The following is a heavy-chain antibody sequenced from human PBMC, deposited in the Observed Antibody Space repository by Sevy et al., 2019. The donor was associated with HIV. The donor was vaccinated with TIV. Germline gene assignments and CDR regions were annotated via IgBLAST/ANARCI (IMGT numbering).Heavy chain of an antibody. J-gene: IGHJ4*02. CDR3: ARSHLRWGSGSYHFDY. CDR1: GFTFSSYA. CDR2: ISYDGSNK. V-gene: IGHV3-30*04. D-gene: IGHD3-10*01. Sequence: GGCLRLSCAASGFTFSSYAMHWVRQAPGKGLEWVAVISYDGSNKYYADSVKGRFTISRDNSKNTLYLQMNSLRAEDTAVYYCARSHLRWGSGSYHFDYWGQGTLVTVSS.